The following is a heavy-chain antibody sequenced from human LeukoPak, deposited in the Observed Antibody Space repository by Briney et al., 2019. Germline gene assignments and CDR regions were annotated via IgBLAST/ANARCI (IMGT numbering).Heavy chain of an antibody. CDR2: IDYSGTT. J-gene: IGHJ4*02. CDR3: ARDRVFEGAIGDY. V-gene: IGHV4-39*07. Sequence: SETLSLTCSVSGGSISGSSYSWGWIRQPPRKGLEWIGNIDYSGTTHYNPSLKSRVTISIDTSKKQFSLKLSSVTAADTAVYYCARDRVFEGAIGDYWGQGTLVTVSS. CDR1: GGSISGSSYS. D-gene: IGHD3-3*01.